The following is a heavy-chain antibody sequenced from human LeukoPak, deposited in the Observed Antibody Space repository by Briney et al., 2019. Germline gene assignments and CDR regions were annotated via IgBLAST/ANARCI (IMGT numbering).Heavy chain of an antibody. J-gene: IGHJ1*01. CDR3: AKHSHSGSSNFRLSYFQH. CDR2: ISWNSGSI. CDR1: GFTFDDYV. D-gene: IGHD6-13*01. Sequence: GRSLRLSCAASGFTFDDYVMHCVRQAPGKGLEWVSGISWNSGSIGYADSVKGRFTISRDNAKNSLYLQMNSLRAEDMALYYCAKHSHSGSSNFRLSYFQHWGQGTLVTVSS. V-gene: IGHV3-9*03.